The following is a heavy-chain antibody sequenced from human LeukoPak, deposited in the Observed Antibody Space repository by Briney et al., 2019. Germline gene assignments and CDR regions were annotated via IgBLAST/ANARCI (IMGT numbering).Heavy chain of an antibody. J-gene: IGHJ6*02. V-gene: IGHV4-31*03. Sequence: NPSETLSLTCTVSGGSISSGGYYWSWIRQHPGKGLEWIGYIYYSGSTYYNPSLKSRVTISVDTSKNQFSLKLSSVTAADTAVYYCARRPPVSGYDHPYYYYYYGMDVWGQGTTVTVSS. D-gene: IGHD5-12*01. CDR1: GGSISSGGYY. CDR3: ARRPPVSGYDHPYYYYYYGMDV. CDR2: IYYSGST.